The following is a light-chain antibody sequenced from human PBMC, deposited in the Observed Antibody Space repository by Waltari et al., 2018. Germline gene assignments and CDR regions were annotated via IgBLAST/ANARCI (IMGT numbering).Light chain of an antibody. Sequence: SSELTQDPAVSVALGPTVRITCQGDSLRSYYASWYQQKPGQAPVLVIYGKNNRPSGIPDRFSGSSSGNTASLTITGAQAEDEADYYCNSRDSSGNLFWVFGGGTKLTVL. CDR1: SLRSYY. CDR3: NSRDSSGNLFWV. J-gene: IGLJ3*02. V-gene: IGLV3-19*01. CDR2: GKN.